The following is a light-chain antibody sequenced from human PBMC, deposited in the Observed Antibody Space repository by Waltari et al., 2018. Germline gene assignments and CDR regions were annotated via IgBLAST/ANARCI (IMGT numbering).Light chain of an antibody. CDR2: EAS. V-gene: IGKV1-5*03. J-gene: IGKJ4*01. CDR3: QQYNSYSLLT. Sequence: DIRMTQSPSTLSASAGDRVIIYCRASQSISKWLAWYQQKPGKAPKLLIYEASTLQSWVPSRFSGTGSVTYFTLTISSLQPDDFATYYCQQYNSYSLLTFGGGTKVEIK. CDR1: QSISKW.